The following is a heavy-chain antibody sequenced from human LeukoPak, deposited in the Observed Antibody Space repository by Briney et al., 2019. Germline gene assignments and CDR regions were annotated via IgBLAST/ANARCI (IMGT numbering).Heavy chain of an antibody. CDR3: ARHPRIVGAAYGMDV. J-gene: IGHJ6*02. CDR2: IYSGGST. CDR1: GFTVSSNY. Sequence: GGSLRLSCAASGFTVSSNYMSWVRQAPGKGLEWVSVIYSGGSTYYADSVKGRFTISRDNSKNTLYLQMNSLRAEDTAVYYCARHPRIVGAAYGMDVWGQGTTVTVSS. V-gene: IGHV3-66*04. D-gene: IGHD1-26*01.